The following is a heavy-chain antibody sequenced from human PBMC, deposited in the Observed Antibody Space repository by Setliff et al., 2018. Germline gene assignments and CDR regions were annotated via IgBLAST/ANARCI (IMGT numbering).Heavy chain of an antibody. Sequence: SETLSLTCSVSDDSFYSDYYFWGWIRQPPGKGLEWIATISSSGATNYNSSLKSRVTLSRDVAKRQFALNLRSVTAVDTAVYYCTRAYSGSHDYWGQGTLVTVSS. CDR2: ISSSGAT. CDR3: TRAYSGSHDY. V-gene: IGHV4-39*01. D-gene: IGHD1-26*01. J-gene: IGHJ4*02. CDR1: DDSFYSDYYF.